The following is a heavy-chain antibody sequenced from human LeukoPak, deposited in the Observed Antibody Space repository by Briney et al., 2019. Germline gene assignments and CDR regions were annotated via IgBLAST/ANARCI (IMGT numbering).Heavy chain of an antibody. CDR3: ARAADTSGYHVVDFQH. Sequence: PGGSLRLSCAASGFTFSSYAMSWVRQAPGKGLEWVSYISGSGGSTYYADSVKGRFTISRDNSKNTLYLQMNSLRAEDTAVYYCARAADTSGYHVVDFQHWGQGTLVTVSS. J-gene: IGHJ1*01. D-gene: IGHD3-22*01. V-gene: IGHV3-23*01. CDR2: ISGSGGST. CDR1: GFTFSSYA.